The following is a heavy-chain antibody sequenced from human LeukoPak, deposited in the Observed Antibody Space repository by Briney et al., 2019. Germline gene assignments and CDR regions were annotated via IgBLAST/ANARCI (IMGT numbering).Heavy chain of an antibody. J-gene: IGHJ4*02. CDR1: GFAFRNNW. D-gene: IGHD3-22*01. Sequence: GGSLRLSCAASGFAFRNNWMHWVRQAPGKGLVWVSRISSDGRSTNYADSVKGRFTISRDNAKNTLYMQMNSLRADDTAVYYCASTYDYDSSGYYPFDYWGQGTLVTVSS. CDR2: ISSDGRST. CDR3: ASTYDYDSSGYYPFDY. V-gene: IGHV3-74*01.